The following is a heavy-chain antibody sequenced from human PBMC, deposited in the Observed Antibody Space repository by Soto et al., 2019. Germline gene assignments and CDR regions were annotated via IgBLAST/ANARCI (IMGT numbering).Heavy chain of an antibody. Sequence: GGSLRLSCAASGFTFSRYGMNWVRQAPGKGLEWVSSISDSSTYIYYADSVKGRFTISRDNAKNSLYLQMNSLRAEDTAVYYCARESGYSGYDYEDTWFDPWGQGTLVTVSS. J-gene: IGHJ5*02. CDR2: ISDSSTYI. CDR3: ARESGYSGYDYEDTWFDP. D-gene: IGHD5-12*01. V-gene: IGHV3-21*01. CDR1: GFTFSRYG.